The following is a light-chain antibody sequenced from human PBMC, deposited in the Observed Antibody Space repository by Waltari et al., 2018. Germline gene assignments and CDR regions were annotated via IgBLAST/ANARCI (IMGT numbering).Light chain of an antibody. V-gene: IGLV2-23*02. CDR2: EVT. Sequence: QSALTQPASVSGSPGQSITISCTGTSSDVGTYNLVSWYQQHPGKAPKLMIYEVTKRPSWVPSLFSASSSRNTSSLTISVLQAEDEADYYCFSYNDGPYVFGTGTKVTVL. J-gene: IGLJ1*01. CDR1: SSDVGTYNL. CDR3: FSYNDGPYV.